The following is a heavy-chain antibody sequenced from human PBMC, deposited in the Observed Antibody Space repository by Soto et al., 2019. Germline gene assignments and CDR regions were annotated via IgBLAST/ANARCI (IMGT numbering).Heavy chain of an antibody. CDR3: AKTSSSWYYFDY. CDR1: GFTFDDYA. J-gene: IGHJ4*02. Sequence: GGSLRLSCAASGFTFDDYAMHWVRQAPGKGLEWVSGISWNSGSIGYADSVKGRFTISRDNAKNSLYLQMNSLIAEDTALYYCAKTSSSWYYFDYWGQGTLVTVSS. V-gene: IGHV3-9*01. CDR2: ISWNSGSI. D-gene: IGHD6-13*01.